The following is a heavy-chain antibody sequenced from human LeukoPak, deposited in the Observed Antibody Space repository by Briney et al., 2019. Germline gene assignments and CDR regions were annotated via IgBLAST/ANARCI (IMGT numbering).Heavy chain of an antibody. CDR3: ARLLPPGPGYSRYDRGNYFDD. CDR2: IYYSETT. V-gene: IGHV4-59*12. D-gene: IGHD5-12*01. CDR1: GGSITDYY. J-gene: IGHJ4*02. Sequence: SETLSLTCTVSGGSITDYYWSWIRQPPGQGQEWIGYIYYSETTNYNLSLKSLVTISLDTSKNHFSLRLTSVTAADTAVYYCARLLPPGPGYSRYDRGNYFDDWGLGTLVSVSS.